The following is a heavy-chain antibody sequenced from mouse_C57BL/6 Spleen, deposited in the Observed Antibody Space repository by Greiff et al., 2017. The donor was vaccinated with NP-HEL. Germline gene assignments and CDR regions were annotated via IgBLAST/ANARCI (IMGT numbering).Heavy chain of an antibody. CDR2: INPSSGYT. CDR3: ARSAAQAPWFAY. Sequence: VQLQQSGAELARPGASVKMSCKASGYTFTSYTMHWVKQRPGQGLEWIGYINPSSGYTKYNQKFKDKAPLPADKSSSTADMQLSSLTSEDSAVYYCARSAAQAPWFAYWGQGTLVTVSA. D-gene: IGHD3-2*02. J-gene: IGHJ3*01. CDR1: GYTFTSYT. V-gene: IGHV1-4*01.